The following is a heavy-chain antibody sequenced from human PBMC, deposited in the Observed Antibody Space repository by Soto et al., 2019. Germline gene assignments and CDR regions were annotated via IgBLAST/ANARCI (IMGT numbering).Heavy chain of an antibody. CDR2: ISSRGSTI. D-gene: IGHD2-2*01. CDR3: ARTYDIIVAPADH. J-gene: IGHJ4*02. CDR1: GFAFSDYY. Sequence: QVQLVESGGGLVKPGGSLRLSCAASGFAFSDYYISWIRQAPGKGLEWVSYISSRGSTIYYADSVKGRFTISRDNAKNSVSLQMNSLRVEDTTLYYCARTYDIIVAPADHWGQGTLVTVS. V-gene: IGHV3-11*01.